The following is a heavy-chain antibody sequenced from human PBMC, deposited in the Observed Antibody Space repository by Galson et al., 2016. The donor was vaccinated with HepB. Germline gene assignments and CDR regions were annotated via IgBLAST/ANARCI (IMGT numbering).Heavy chain of an antibody. J-gene: IGHJ6*02. D-gene: IGHD5-12*01. CDR2: IRRKAYAGTT. V-gene: IGHV3-49*04. CDR1: GFTFTDYS. CDR3: ARHADSGNYYYFYGMDV. Sequence: SLRLSCAASGFTFTDYSMSWVRQAPGKGLEWVGFIRRKAYAGTTEYAASVKGRFTISRDDSKSIAYLQMNGLQTEDTAVYYCARHADSGNYYYFYGMDVWGQGTTVTVAS.